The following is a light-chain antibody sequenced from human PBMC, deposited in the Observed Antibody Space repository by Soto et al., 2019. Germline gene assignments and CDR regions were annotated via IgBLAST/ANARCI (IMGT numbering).Light chain of an antibody. CDR1: QSTSSY. CDR3: QQYSSHST. V-gene: IGKV1-5*03. J-gene: IGKJ1*01. Sequence: DIQMTQSPSTLSASVGDRVTITCRASQSTSSYLALYQQKPLKAPKLLIYQASSLENGVPSRFSGSGSGTEFSLTISSLQPDDFATYYCQQYSSHSTFGQGTEVDIK. CDR2: QAS.